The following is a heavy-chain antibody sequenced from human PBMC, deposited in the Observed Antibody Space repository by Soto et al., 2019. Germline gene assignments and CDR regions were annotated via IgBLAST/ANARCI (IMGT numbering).Heavy chain of an antibody. Sequence: GASVKVSCKASGYTFTSYGISWVRQAPGQGLEWMGWISAYNGNTNYAQKLRGRVTMTTDTSTSTAYMELRSLRSDDTAVYYCARGALSGRPSDDAFGIWGQGTMVTVSS. D-gene: IGHD1-20*01. V-gene: IGHV1-18*04. J-gene: IGHJ3*02. CDR1: GYTFTSYG. CDR3: ARGALSGRPSDDAFGI. CDR2: ISAYNGNT.